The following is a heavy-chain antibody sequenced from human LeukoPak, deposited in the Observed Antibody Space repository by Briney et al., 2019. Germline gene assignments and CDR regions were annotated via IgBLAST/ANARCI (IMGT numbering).Heavy chain of an antibody. CDR2: IHPGDSDT. CDR1: RYSFSNSW. CDR3: ARGLFSHLDYFDN. Sequence: GESLKISCKGSRYSFSNSWIAWVRQMPGEGLEWMGIIHPGDSDTRIRLSFQGLVTISADKSTSTAYLKWNSLKASDTAMYYCARGLFSHLDYFDNWGQGTLVTVSS. J-gene: IGHJ4*02. V-gene: IGHV5-51*01.